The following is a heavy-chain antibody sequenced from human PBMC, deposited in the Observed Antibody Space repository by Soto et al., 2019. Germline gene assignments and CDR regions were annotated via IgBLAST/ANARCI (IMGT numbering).Heavy chain of an antibody. J-gene: IGHJ4*02. V-gene: IGHV1-3*01. Sequence: ASVKVSCKASGYTFTSYAMHWVRQAPGQRLEWMEWINAGNGNTKYSQKFQGRVNITRDTSASTAYMELSSLRSEDTAVYYCARGITLPTPLDYWGQGTLVTSPQ. CDR3: ARGITLPTPLDY. CDR2: INAGNGNT. CDR1: GYTFTSYA. D-gene: IGHD1-20*01.